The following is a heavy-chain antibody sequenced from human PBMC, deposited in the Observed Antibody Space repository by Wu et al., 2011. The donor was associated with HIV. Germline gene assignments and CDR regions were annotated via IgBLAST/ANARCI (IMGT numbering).Heavy chain of an antibody. CDR1: GYTFINYG. Sequence: SGVEVKKPGASVKVSCKASGYTFINYGVSWVRQAPGQGLEWMGRIIPIFGTPNYAQKFQGRVTMTRDTSTSTVYMELSSLRSEDTAVYYCARQQYFDWPRGGFDYWGQGTLVTVSS. J-gene: IGHJ4*02. D-gene: IGHD3-9*01. V-gene: IGHV1-69*05. CDR2: IIPIFGTP. CDR3: ARQQYFDWPRGGFDY.